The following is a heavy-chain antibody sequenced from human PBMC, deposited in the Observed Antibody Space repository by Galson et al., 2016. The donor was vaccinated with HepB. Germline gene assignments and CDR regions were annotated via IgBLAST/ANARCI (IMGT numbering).Heavy chain of an antibody. CDR3: AKGGDNRNFFDS. Sequence: SLRLSCAASGFRFSGHGMHWVRQAPGKGLEWVGIISYHGIDKYIADSVKGRFGISRDNSRNTLYLQMNSLRPEETAVYYCAKGGDNRNFFDSCGQGTLVTVSS. CDR2: ISYHGIDK. D-gene: IGHD1-7*01. V-gene: IGHV3-30*18. CDR1: GFRFSGHG. J-gene: IGHJ4*02.